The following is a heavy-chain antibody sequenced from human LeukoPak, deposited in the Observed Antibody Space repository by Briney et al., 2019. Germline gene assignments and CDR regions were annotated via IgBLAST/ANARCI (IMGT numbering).Heavy chain of an antibody. CDR3: ARMYYYDSSGYPLFDY. Sequence: SSETLSLTCTVSGGSMSSGDYYWSWIRQPPGKGLEWIGYIYYSGSTYYNPSLKSRVTISVDTSKNQFSLTLSSVTAADTAVYYCARMYYYDSSGYPLFDYWGQGTLVTVSS. CDR2: IYYSGST. D-gene: IGHD3-22*01. V-gene: IGHV4-30-4*01. CDR1: GGSMSSGDYY. J-gene: IGHJ4*02.